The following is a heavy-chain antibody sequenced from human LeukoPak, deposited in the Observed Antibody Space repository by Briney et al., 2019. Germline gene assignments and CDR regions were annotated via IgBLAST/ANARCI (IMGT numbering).Heavy chain of an antibody. D-gene: IGHD2-15*01. Sequence: GGSLRLSCSVFGFTFSTYWMSWVRQAPGKGLEWVANIKQDGSEKYYVDSVKGRFTISRDNAENSLYLQMDSLRAEDTAVYYCSTALDNWGQGTLVTVSS. CDR3: STALDN. CDR2: IKQDGSEK. V-gene: IGHV3-7*01. CDR1: GFTFSTYW. J-gene: IGHJ4*02.